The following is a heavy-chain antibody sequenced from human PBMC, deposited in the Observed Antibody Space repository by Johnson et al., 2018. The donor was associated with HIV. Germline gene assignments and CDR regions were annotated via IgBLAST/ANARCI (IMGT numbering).Heavy chain of an antibody. D-gene: IGHD6-13*01. CDR1: GFTFSSYA. Sequence: MQLVESGGGLVQPGGSLRLSCAASGFTFSSYAMSWVRQAPGKGLEWVSAISGSGGSTYYADSVKGLFTISRANSKNTLYLQMNSLRAEDTAVYYCARVEAAAGLAFDIWGQGTMVTVSS. V-gene: IGHV3-23*04. J-gene: IGHJ3*02. CDR3: ARVEAAAGLAFDI. CDR2: ISGSGGST.